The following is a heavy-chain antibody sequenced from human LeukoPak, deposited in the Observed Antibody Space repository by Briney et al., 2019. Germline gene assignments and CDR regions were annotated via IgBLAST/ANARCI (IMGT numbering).Heavy chain of an antibody. CDR1: GGSISSGSYY. Sequence: KPSETLSLTCTVSGGSISSGSYYWSWIRQPAGKGLEWIGRIYTSGSTNYNPSLKSRVTISVDTSKNQFSLRLSSVTAADTAVYYCARDLGTYYYIDVWGKGTTVTISS. D-gene: IGHD1-1*01. V-gene: IGHV4-61*02. CDR3: ARDLGTYYYIDV. J-gene: IGHJ6*03. CDR2: IYTSGST.